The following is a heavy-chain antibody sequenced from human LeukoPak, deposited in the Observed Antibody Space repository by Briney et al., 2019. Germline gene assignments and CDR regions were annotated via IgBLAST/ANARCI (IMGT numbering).Heavy chain of an antibody. Sequence: ASVKVSCKASGYTFTGYYMHWVRQAPGQGLEWMGIINPSGGSTSYAQKFQGRVTMARDTSTSTVYMELSSLRSEDTAVYYCASEQLTTYYYDSSGSPGRNYWGQGTLVTVSS. CDR2: INPSGGST. CDR3: ASEQLTTYYYDSSGSPGRNY. V-gene: IGHV1-46*01. D-gene: IGHD3-22*01. J-gene: IGHJ4*02. CDR1: GYTFTGYY.